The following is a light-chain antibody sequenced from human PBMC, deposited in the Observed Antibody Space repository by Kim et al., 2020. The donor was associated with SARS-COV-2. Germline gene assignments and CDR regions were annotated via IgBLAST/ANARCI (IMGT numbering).Light chain of an antibody. J-gene: IGKJ1*01. CDR1: QSVSSNY. Sequence: SPGERATPACRASQSVSSNYLAWYQQKPGQAPRLLIYGASSRATGIPDRFSGSGSGTDFTLTITRLEPEDFAVYYCQQYSSSPATFGQGTKVEI. CDR3: QQYSSSPAT. CDR2: GAS. V-gene: IGKV3-20*01.